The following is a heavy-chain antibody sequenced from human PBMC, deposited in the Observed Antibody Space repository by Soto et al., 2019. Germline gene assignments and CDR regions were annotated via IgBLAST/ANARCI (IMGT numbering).Heavy chain of an antibody. V-gene: IGHV3-74*01. CDR1: GFTFSSYW. CDR3: ARGLLRSNGMDV. J-gene: IGHJ6*02. D-gene: IGHD3-16*01. Sequence: EVQLVESGGGLVQPGGPLRLSCAASGFTFSSYWMHWVRQAPGKGLVWVSRINSDGSSTSYADSVKGRFTISRDNAKNTLYLQMNSLRAEDTAVYYCARGLLRSNGMDVWGQGTTVTVSS. CDR2: INSDGSST.